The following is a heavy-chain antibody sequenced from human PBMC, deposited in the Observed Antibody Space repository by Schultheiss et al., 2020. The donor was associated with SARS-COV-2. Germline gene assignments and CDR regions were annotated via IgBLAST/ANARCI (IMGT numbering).Heavy chain of an antibody. CDR3: ARDRRDIVVVVASTYYYYGMDV. D-gene: IGHD2-15*01. CDR1: GGSISSGDYY. V-gene: IGHV4-39*07. CDR2: IYHSGST. J-gene: IGHJ6*02. Sequence: SQTPSLTCTVSGGSISSGDYYWSWIRQPPGKGLEWIGSIYHSGSTNYNPSLKSRVTISVDTSKNQFSLKLSSVTAADTAVYYCARDRRDIVVVVASTYYYYGMDVWGQGTTVTVSS.